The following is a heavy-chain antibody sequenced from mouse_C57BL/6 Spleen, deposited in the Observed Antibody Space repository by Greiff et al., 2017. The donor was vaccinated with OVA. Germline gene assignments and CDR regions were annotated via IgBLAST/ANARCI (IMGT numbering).Heavy chain of an antibody. J-gene: IGHJ2*01. CDR3: ASSGDY. CDR1: GYSFTDYY. Sequence: EVHLVESGPELVKPGASVKISCKASGYSFTDYYMNWVKQSPGKSLEWIGVINPNCGTTSYNQTFKGKATLTVDQSSSTAYMQLNSLTSEDSAVCYCASSGDYWGQGTTLTVSS. V-gene: IGHV1-39*01. D-gene: IGHD3-1*01. CDR2: INPNCGTT.